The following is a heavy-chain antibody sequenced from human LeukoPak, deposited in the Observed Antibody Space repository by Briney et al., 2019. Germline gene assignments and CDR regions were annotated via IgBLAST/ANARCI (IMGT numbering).Heavy chain of an antibody. CDR2: IYYSGST. CDR3: ARLLGAATDPFDY. D-gene: IGHD2-15*01. Sequence: PSETMSLTCTVSGGSVSSASYFWSWIRQPPGKGLEWIAYIYYSGSTNYNPSLKGRVTISLDTSKNQFSLKLSSLTAADTAVYYCARLLGAATDPFDYWGQGTLVTVSS. J-gene: IGHJ4*02. CDR1: GGSVSSASYF. V-gene: IGHV4-61*01.